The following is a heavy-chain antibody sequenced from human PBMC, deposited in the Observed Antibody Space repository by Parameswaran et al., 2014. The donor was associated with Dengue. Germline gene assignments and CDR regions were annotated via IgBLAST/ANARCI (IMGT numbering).Heavy chain of an antibody. V-gene: IGHV4-39*01. J-gene: IGHJ4*02. CDR2: IYYSGST. CDR3: ARQAIFREFDY. Sequence: WIRQPPGKGLEWIGSIYYSGSTYYNPSLKSRVTISVDTSKNQFSLKVSSVTAADTAVYYCARQAIFREFDYWGQGTLVTVSS. D-gene: IGHD3-9*01.